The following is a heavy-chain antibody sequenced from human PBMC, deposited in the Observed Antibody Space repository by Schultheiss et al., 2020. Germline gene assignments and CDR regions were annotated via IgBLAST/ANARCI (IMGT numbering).Heavy chain of an antibody. V-gene: IGHV3-13*01. Sequence: GGSLRLSCEASGFTFSSHDMHWVRQATGKGLEWVSGIGTAGDTYHAGSVKGRFTISRENAKNSLYLQMNSLRAGDTAAYYCARAKKSRGNYDILTAFDYWGQGTLVTVSS. CDR3: ARAKKSRGNYDILTAFDY. CDR1: GFTFSSHD. CDR2: IGTAGDT. J-gene: IGHJ4*02. D-gene: IGHD3-9*01.